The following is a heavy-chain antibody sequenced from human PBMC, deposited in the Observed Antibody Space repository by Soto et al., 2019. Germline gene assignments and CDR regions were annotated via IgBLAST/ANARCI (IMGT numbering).Heavy chain of an antibody. D-gene: IGHD2-2*01. CDR3: AKDRGDSGRYCSSTSCLEWLPVGY. J-gene: IGHJ4*02. CDR1: GFTFSSYG. V-gene: IGHV3-30*18. CDR2: ISYDGSNK. Sequence: QVQLVESGGGVVQPGRSLRLSCAASGFTFSSYGMHWVRQAPGKGLEWVAVISYDGSNKYYADSVKGRFTISRDNSKNTLYLQMNSLGAEDTAVYYCAKDRGDSGRYCSSTSCLEWLPVGYWGQGTLVTVSS.